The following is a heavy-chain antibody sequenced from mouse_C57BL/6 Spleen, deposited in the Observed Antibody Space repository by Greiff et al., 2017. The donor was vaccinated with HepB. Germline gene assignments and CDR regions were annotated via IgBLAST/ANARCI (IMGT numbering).Heavy chain of an antibody. CDR1: GYAFSSSW. J-gene: IGHJ3*01. Sequence: LQQSGPELVKPGASVKISCKASGYAFSSSWMNWVKQRPGKGLEWIGRIYPGDGDTNYNGKFKGKATLTADKSSSTAYMQLSSLTSEDSAVYFCARSGDGYYGPWGQGTLVTVSA. D-gene: IGHD2-3*01. CDR3: ARSGDGYYGP. V-gene: IGHV1-82*01. CDR2: IYPGDGDT.